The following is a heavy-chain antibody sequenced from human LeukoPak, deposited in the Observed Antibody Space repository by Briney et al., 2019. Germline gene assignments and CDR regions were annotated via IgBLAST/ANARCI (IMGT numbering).Heavy chain of an antibody. Sequence: KTSETLSLTCTVSGGPVSSSSYYWGWVRQSPEKGLECIGTIYYAGDTYYNPSLESRLTISVDTFKNQFSLKLSSVTAADTAVYYCARHPSGGFAYFDYWGQGTLVTVSS. J-gene: IGHJ4*02. CDR1: GGPVSSSSYY. V-gene: IGHV4-39*01. CDR3: ARHPSGGFAYFDY. D-gene: IGHD3-10*01. CDR2: IYYAGDT.